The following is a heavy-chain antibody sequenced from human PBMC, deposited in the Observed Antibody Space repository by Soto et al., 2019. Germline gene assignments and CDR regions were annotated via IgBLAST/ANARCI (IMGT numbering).Heavy chain of an antibody. CDR2: ASASGSGT. J-gene: IGHJ4*02. D-gene: IGHD2-21*01. Sequence: EVQLLESGGGSVHPGESLRLSCAASGFTFSDFAMAWVRQDPGKGLEWVSSASASGSGTYYADSVKGRFTISRDNSKNTLFLHMTNMRAGDTALYFCAKGRPGVAAAPDYWGQGTLVTVSS. CDR3: AKGRPGVAAAPDY. V-gene: IGHV3-23*01. CDR1: GFTFSDFA.